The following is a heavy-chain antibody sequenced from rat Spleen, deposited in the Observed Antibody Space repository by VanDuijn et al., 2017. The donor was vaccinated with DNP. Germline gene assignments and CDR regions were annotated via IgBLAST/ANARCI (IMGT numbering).Heavy chain of an antibody. Sequence: EVLLVESDGGLVQPGRSLKLSCAVSGFTFSDYYMAWVRQPPTKRLEWVASITYDSSSTYYRDSVKGRFTISRDNAKSTLYLQMDSLRSEDTATYYCARNLYNNYGFAYWGQGTLVTVSS. CDR1: GFTFSDYY. CDR2: ITYDSSST. D-gene: IGHD1-10*01. V-gene: IGHV5-29*01. J-gene: IGHJ3*01. CDR3: ARNLYNNYGFAY.